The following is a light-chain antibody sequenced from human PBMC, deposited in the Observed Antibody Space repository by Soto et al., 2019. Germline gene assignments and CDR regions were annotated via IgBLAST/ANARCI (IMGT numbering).Light chain of an antibody. CDR3: CSYVGSYSWV. J-gene: IGLJ3*02. V-gene: IGLV2-11*01. CDR2: DDS. CDR1: SSDVGGFTY. Sequence: QSVLTQPRSVSGSPGQSVSISCSASSSDVGGFTYVSWYQQHPGKAPKLLIYDDSQRPSGVPDRLSGSKSGYTASLTISGLQAEDEADYYCCSYVGSYSWVFGGGTKLTVL.